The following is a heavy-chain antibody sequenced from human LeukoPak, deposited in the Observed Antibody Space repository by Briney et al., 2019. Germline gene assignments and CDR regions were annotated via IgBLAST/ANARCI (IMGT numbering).Heavy chain of an antibody. V-gene: IGHV3-48*02. CDR1: GFTFSSYV. CDR3: ARGRQQQLVL. Sequence: PGGSLRLSCAASGFTFSSYVMNWVRQAPGKGLEWVSFISPSSSTIYYADSVKGRFTISRDDAKNSLYLQMNSLRDEDTAVYYCARGRQQQLVLWGQGTLVTVSS. J-gene: IGHJ4*02. D-gene: IGHD6-13*01. CDR2: ISPSSSTI.